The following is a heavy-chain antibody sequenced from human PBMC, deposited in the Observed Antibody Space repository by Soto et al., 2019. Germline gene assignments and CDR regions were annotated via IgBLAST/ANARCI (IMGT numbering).Heavy chain of an antibody. J-gene: IGHJ6*02. Sequence: SETLSLTCAVYGGSFSGYYWSWIRQPPGKGLEWIGEINHSGSTNYNPSLKSRVTISVDTSKNQFSLKLSSVTAADTAVYYCATGLRRGYYDSSCYYPPYSYYGMLVRRQ. CDR3: ATGLRRGYYDSSCYYPPYSYYGMLV. V-gene: IGHV4-34*01. D-gene: IGHD3-22*01. CDR1: GGSFSGYY. CDR2: INHSGST.